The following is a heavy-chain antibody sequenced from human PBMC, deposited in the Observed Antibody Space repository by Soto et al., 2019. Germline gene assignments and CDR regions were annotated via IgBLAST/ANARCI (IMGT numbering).Heavy chain of an antibody. Sequence: QVQLQQWGAGLLKPSETLSLTCAVYGGSFSGYYWSWIRQPPGKGLEWIGEINHSGSTNYNPSLKRRFTISLDTSKNQFSLKLRSVTAAHTSVYYCSRGVGRINTAIVYYYYYYGMDFWGQGTTVTVSS. CDR3: SRGVGRINTAIVYYYYYYGMDF. CDR1: GGSFSGYY. V-gene: IGHV4-34*01. D-gene: IGHD5-18*01. CDR2: INHSGST. J-gene: IGHJ6*02.